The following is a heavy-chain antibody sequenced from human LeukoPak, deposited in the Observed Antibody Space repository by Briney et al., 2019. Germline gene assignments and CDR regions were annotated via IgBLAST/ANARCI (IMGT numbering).Heavy chain of an antibody. CDR2: IKQDGSET. V-gene: IGHV3-7*03. CDR3: ARVYSHTITMVRGVIGG. Sequence: PGGSLRLSCAASGFTFSSYWVSWVRQAPGRGLEWVANIKQDGSETYYVDSVKGRFTISRDNAKNSLYLQMNSLRAEDTAVYYCARVYSHTITMVRGVIGGWGQGTVVTVSS. CDR1: GFTFSSYW. D-gene: IGHD3-10*01. J-gene: IGHJ4*02.